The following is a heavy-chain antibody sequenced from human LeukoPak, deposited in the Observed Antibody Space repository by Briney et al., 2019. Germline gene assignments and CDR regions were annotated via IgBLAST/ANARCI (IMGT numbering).Heavy chain of an antibody. CDR3: ARAILRRIVGWAPFELSNWFDP. CDR2: INHSGST. J-gene: IGHJ5*02. CDR1: GGSFSGYY. V-gene: IGHV4-34*01. D-gene: IGHD2-21*01. Sequence: SETLSLTCAVYGGSFSGYYWSWIRQPPGKGLEWIGEINHSGSTNYNPSLMSRVTISVDTSKNQFSLKLSSVTAADTAVYYCARAILRRIVGWAPFELSNWFDPWGQGTLVTVSS.